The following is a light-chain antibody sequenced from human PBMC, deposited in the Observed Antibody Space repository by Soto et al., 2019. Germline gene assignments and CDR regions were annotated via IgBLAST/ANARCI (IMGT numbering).Light chain of an antibody. V-gene: IGKV3-15*01. CDR3: QQYDAPVT. Sequence: DILMTQSPVSLSVSPGERANLSCRSSQSVRSKLAWYQLKPGQAPRLVIYEASIRATGVPARFSGSGSGTEFTLTISGLESEDSAFYFCQQYDAPVTFGQGTKLEIK. J-gene: IGKJ2*01. CDR1: QSVRSK. CDR2: EAS.